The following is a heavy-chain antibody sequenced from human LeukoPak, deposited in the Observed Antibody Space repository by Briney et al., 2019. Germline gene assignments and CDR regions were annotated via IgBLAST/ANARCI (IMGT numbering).Heavy chain of an antibody. CDR3: ARGSNGDYKS. D-gene: IGHD4-17*01. J-gene: IGHJ5*02. Sequence: GGSLRLSCAASGFAFSSYGMHWVRRAPGKGLEWVAVIWYDGSNKYYADSVKGRFTISRDNSKNTLYLQMNSLRAEDTAVYYCARGSNGDYKSWGQGTLVTVSS. CDR1: GFAFSSYG. CDR2: IWYDGSNK. V-gene: IGHV3-33*01.